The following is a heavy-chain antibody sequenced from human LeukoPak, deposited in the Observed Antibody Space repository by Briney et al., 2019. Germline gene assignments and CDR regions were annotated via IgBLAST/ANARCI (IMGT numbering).Heavy chain of an antibody. CDR2: IYYSGST. D-gene: IGHD3-22*01. CDR3: ARGSAYYYDSSGYPTFDY. J-gene: IGHJ4*02. CDR1: GGSISSYY. Sequence: SETLSLTCTVSGGSISSYYWSWIRQPPGKGLEWIGYIYYSGSTNYNTSLKSRVTISVDTSKNQFSLTLSSVTAADTAVYYCARGSAYYYDSSGYPTFDYWGQGTLVTVSS. V-gene: IGHV4-59*01.